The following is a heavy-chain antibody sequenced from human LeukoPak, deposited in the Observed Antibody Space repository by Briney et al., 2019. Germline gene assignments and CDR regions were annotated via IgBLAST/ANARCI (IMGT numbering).Heavy chain of an antibody. J-gene: IGHJ4*02. CDR1: GGSFSGYY. Sequence: SETLSLTCAAYGGSFSGYYWSWIRQPPGKGLEWIGEIDHSGSTNYNPSLKSRVTISVDTSKNQFSLKLSSVTAADTAVYYCARSIEVVVITLFDYWGQGTLSPSPQ. V-gene: IGHV4-34*01. CDR3: ARSIEVVVITLFDY. CDR2: IDHSGST. D-gene: IGHD3-22*01.